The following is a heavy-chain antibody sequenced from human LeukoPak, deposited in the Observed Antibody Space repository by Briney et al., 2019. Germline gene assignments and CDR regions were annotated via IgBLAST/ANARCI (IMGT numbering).Heavy chain of an antibody. CDR1: GGSFSSYY. CDR2: INHSGST. V-gene: IGHV4-34*01. CDR3: ASRPGRYYYDSSGYYYNY. J-gene: IGHJ4*02. D-gene: IGHD3-22*01. Sequence: SETLSLTCAVYGGSFSSYYWSWIRQPPGKGLEWIGEINHSGSTNYNPSLKSRVTISVDTSKNQFSLKLSSVTAADTAVYYCASRPGRYYYDSSGYYYNYWGQGTLVTVSS.